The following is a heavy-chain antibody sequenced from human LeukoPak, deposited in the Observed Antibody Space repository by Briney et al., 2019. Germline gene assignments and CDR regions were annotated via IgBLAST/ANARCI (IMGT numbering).Heavy chain of an antibody. J-gene: IGHJ6*03. D-gene: IGHD3-3*01. CDR3: VRAVLRFTGDYYYYYMDV. V-gene: IGHV1-8*03. CDR1: GYTFTSYD. CDR2: MNPNSGNT. Sequence: ASVKVSCMASGYTFTSYDINWVRQATGQGLEWMGWMNPNSGNTGYAQKFQGRVTITRNTSISTAYMELSSLRSEDTAVYYCVRAVLRFTGDYYYYYMDVWGKGTTVTVSS.